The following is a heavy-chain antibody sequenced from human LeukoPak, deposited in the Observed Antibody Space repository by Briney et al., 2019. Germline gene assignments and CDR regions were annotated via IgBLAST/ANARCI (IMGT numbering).Heavy chain of an antibody. CDR1: GFTFSSYA. CDR2: ISGSGGST. CDR3: AKELGYCSSTSCFSAFDY. Sequence: GGSLRLSCAASGFTFSSYAMSWVRQAPGKGLEWVSAISGSGGSTYYADSVMGRFTISRDNSKNTLYLQMNSLRAGDTAVYYCAKELGYCSSTSCFSAFDYWGQGTLVTVSS. J-gene: IGHJ4*02. D-gene: IGHD2-2*01. V-gene: IGHV3-23*01.